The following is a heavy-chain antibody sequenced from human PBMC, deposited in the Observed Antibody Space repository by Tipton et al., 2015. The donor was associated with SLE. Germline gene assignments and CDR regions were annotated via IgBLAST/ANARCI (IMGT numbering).Heavy chain of an antibody. CDR2: IYTSGST. CDR1: GGSISSSSYY. CDR3: ARDFIAAAGTPSFDP. Sequence: LRLSCTVSGGSISSSSYYWGWIRQPAGKGLEWIGYIYTSGSTNYNPSLKSRVTISVDTSKNQFSLKLSSVTAADTAVYYCARDFIAAAGTPSFDPWGQGTLVTVSS. D-gene: IGHD6-13*01. J-gene: IGHJ5*02. V-gene: IGHV4-61*09.